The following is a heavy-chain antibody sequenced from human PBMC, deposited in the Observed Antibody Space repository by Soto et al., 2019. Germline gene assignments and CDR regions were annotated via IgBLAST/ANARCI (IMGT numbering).Heavy chain of an antibody. V-gene: IGHV4-59*01. CDR1: GGSISSYY. J-gene: IGHJ6*02. D-gene: IGHD2-21*02. CDR3: ARDLWGYCGADCYPLDV. CDR2: MYNTGST. Sequence: SSETLSLTCTVSGGSISSYYWSWIRQPPGKGLEWIGYMYNTGSTIYNPSLKSRVTISVDTSKNQFSLKLNSVTAADTAVYYCARDLWGYCGADCYPLDVWGQGTTVIVSS.